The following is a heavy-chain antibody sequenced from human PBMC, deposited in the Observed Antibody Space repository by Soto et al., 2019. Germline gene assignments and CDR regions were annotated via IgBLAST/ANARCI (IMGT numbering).Heavy chain of an antibody. CDR1: GFTFSNAW. V-gene: IGHV3-15*01. Sequence: LRLSCAASGFTFSNAWMAWVRQAPGKGLEWVGRIKSIADGGTTNYAAPVKGRFSISRHDSENTLYLQMNSLRVEDTGIYYCHTPHGRNAFDIWGPGTVVTVSS. D-gene: IGHD2-8*01. J-gene: IGHJ3*02. CDR3: HTPHGRNAFDI. CDR2: IKSIADGGTT.